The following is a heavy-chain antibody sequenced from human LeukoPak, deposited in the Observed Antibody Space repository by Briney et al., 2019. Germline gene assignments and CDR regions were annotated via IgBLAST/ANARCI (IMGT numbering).Heavy chain of an antibody. J-gene: IGHJ4*02. CDR3: ARGGPYDSGY. D-gene: IGHD3-22*01. V-gene: IGHV3-30*03. CDR2: VSYDGSNK. CDR1: GFTFSSYG. Sequence: PGGSLRLSCAASGFTFSSYGMHWVRQAPGKGLEWVAVVSYDGSNKYYADSVKGRFTISRDNAKNTLYLQMNSLRAEDTAVYYCARGGPYDSGYWGQGTLVTVSS.